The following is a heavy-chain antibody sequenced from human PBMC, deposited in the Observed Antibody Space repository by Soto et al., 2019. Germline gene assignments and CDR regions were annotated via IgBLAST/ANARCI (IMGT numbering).Heavy chain of an antibody. CDR2: ISHDGGTK. D-gene: IGHD6-6*01. Sequence: QVQLVESGGDVVQPGRSLRLSCAASGFTFSNYGMQWVRQAPGKGLEWVAVISHDGGTKYYADSVKGRFTISRDNSKNTLYLQMNSLRAEDTAVYFCAKEMDEYISSSFDYWGQGTLVTVSS. CDR1: GFTFSNYG. CDR3: AKEMDEYISSSFDY. J-gene: IGHJ4*02. V-gene: IGHV3-30*18.